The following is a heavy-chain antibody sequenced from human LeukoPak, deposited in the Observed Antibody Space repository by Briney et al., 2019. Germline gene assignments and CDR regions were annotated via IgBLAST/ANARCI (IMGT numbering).Heavy chain of an antibody. D-gene: IGHD1-26*01. Sequence: RAGGSLRLSCGASGFVFDDYDMHWVRQAPGKGLEWVAFIRSDGYHTYYTDSVKGRFIITRDNFKNTLYLQMNSLRLEDMAVYYCAKPSGSGVDYWGRGTRVTVSS. CDR2: IRSDGYHT. V-gene: IGHV3-30*02. CDR1: GFVFDDYD. J-gene: IGHJ4*02. CDR3: AKPSGSGVDY.